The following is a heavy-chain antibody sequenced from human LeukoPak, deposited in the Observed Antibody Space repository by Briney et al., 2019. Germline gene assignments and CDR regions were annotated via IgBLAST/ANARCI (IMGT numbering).Heavy chain of an antibody. D-gene: IGHD2-2*02. CDR3: TTGPIGYCSSTSCYTDYYYYMDV. Sequence: PGGSLRLSCTASGFTFGDYAMSWVRQAPGKGLEWVGFIRSKAYGGTTEYAASVKGRFTISRDDSKSIAYLQMNSLKTEDTAVYYCTTGPIGYCSSTSCYTDYYYYMDVWGKGTTVTVSS. V-gene: IGHV3-49*04. CDR2: IRSKAYGGTT. J-gene: IGHJ6*03. CDR1: GFTFGDYA.